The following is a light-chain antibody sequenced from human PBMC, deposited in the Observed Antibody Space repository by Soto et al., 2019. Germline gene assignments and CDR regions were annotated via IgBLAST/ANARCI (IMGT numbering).Light chain of an antibody. V-gene: IGLV2-11*01. CDR1: SSDVATYNY. CDR2: DVS. CDR3: CSYAGSYTFVV. Sequence: QSVLTQPASVSGSPGQSITISCTGTSSDVATYNYVSWYQEHPGKAPKLMIYDVSKRPSGVPERFSGSKSDNTASLTISGLQVEDEADYYCCSYAGSYTFVVFGGGTKLTVL. J-gene: IGLJ2*01.